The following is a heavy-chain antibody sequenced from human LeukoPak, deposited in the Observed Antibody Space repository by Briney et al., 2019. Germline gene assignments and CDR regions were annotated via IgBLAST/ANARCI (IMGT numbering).Heavy chain of an antibody. CDR1: GGSTSSYY. V-gene: IGHV4-34*01. Sequence: PSETLSLTCTVSGGSTSSYYWNWIRQPPGKGLEWIGEINHSGSTYYNPSLKSRVTISVDTSKNQFSLKLSSVTAADTAVYYCARRRYDYVWGSYRYSWDYWGQGTLVTVSS. CDR2: INHSGST. J-gene: IGHJ4*02. CDR3: ARRRYDYVWGSYRYSWDY. D-gene: IGHD3-16*02.